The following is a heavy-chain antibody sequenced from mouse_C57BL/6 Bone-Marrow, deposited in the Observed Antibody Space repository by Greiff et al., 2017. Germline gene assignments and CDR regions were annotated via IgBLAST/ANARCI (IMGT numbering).Heavy chain of an antibody. Sequence: EVQLQESGPGLVKPSQSLSLTCSVTGYSITSGYYWNWIRQFPGNKLVWMGYISYDGSNNYNPSLKNRISITRDTSKNQFFLKLNSVTTEDTATYYCARRGDYYFDYWGQGTTLTVSS. CDR2: ISYDGSN. J-gene: IGHJ2*01. CDR1: GYSITSGYY. V-gene: IGHV3-6*01. CDR3: ARRGDYYFDY.